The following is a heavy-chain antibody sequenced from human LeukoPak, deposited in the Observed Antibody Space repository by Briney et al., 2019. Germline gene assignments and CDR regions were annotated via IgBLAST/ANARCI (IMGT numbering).Heavy chain of an antibody. D-gene: IGHD3-10*01. CDR3: AKSGGFGYYSGSGSYDYFDY. CDR1: GFTFVDHA. V-gene: IGHV3-9*01. CDR2: ISWNSGSI. Sequence: PGGSLRLSCAASGFTFVDHAMHWVRQAPGKGLEWVSGISWNSGSIDYADSVKGRFTISRDNAKNSLYLQMNSLRAEDTALYYCAKSGGFGYYSGSGSYDYFDYWGQGTLVTVSS. J-gene: IGHJ4*02.